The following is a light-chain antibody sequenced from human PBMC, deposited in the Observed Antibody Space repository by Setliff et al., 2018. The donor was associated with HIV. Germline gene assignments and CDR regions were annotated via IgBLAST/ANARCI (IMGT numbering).Light chain of an antibody. V-gene: IGLV2-11*01. Sequence: QSALTQPRSVSGSPGQPVTISCTGTSSDVGGYNYVSWYQQHPGKAPKLMIYDVSKRPSGVPDRFSGSKSGNTASLTISGLQAEDEADYYCSSYTTSSTLYVFGPGTKVTVL. J-gene: IGLJ1*01. CDR1: SSDVGGYNY. CDR3: SSYTTSSTLYV. CDR2: DVS.